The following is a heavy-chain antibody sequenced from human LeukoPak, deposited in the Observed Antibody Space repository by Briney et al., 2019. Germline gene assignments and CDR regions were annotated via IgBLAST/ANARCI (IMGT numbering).Heavy chain of an antibody. Sequence: GSSVKVSCKASGGTFSSYAISWVRQAPGQGLEWMGGIIPIFGTANYAQKFQGRVTITADESTSTAYMELSSLRSEDTAVYYCARGTHEDPRVYSGYDKWGQGTLATVSS. J-gene: IGHJ4*02. D-gene: IGHD5-12*01. CDR2: IIPIFGTA. CDR3: ARGTHEDPRVYSGYDK. CDR1: GGTFSSYA. V-gene: IGHV1-69*01.